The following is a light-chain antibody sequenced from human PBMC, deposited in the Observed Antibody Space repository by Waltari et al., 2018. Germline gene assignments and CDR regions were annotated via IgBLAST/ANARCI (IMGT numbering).Light chain of an antibody. V-gene: IGLV2-14*01. CDR1: SSDVGAYNY. CDR3: SSDTSSSTLVV. CDR2: EVG. J-gene: IGLJ2*01. Sequence: QSALTQPASVSGSPGQSITISCTGTSSDVGAYNYVSWYHQHPGKAPKLMIYEVGNRPAGVSIRVSGSKSGNTASLTISGLQAEDEADYYCSSDTSSSTLVVFGGGTKLTVL.